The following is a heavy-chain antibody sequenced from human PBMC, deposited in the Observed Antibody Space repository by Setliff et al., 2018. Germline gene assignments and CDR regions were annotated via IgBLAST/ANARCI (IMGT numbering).Heavy chain of an antibody. CDR2: ISAYSGET. Sequence: ASVKVSCKASGYTFTGYYMHWVRQAPGQGPEWMGWISAYSGETNYAQIFQGRVTMTTDTPTSTAYMELRSLTSDDTAVYYCARGQTLRHFDWPTAFDYWGLGTLVTVSS. D-gene: IGHD3-9*01. J-gene: IGHJ4*02. V-gene: IGHV1-18*04. CDR1: GYTFTGYY. CDR3: ARGQTLRHFDWPTAFDY.